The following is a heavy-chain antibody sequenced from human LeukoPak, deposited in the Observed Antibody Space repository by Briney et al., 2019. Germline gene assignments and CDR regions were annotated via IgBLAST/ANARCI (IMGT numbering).Heavy chain of an antibody. CDR2: ISSSRRTI. Sequence: PGGSLRLSCAASGFTLSSYNINWVRQAPGKGLEWVSYISSSRRTISYADSVKGRFTISRDNAKNSLYLQMNSLRAEDTAVYYCARDHSSSWYGVTDAFDIWGQGTMVTVSS. CDR3: ARDHSSSWYGVTDAFDI. V-gene: IGHV3-48*04. D-gene: IGHD6-13*01. CDR1: GFTLSSYN. J-gene: IGHJ3*02.